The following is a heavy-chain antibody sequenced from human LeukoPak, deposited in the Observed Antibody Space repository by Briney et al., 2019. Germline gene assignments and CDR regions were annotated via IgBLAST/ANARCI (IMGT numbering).Heavy chain of an antibody. D-gene: IGHD2-8*01. J-gene: IGHJ5*02. Sequence: GASVKVSCKASGYTFTSFGISWVRQAPGQGLEWMGWISAYNGNTNYAQKLQGRVTMTTDTSTSTACMELRSLRSDDTAVYYCARECTNGVCYGLIDRWGQGTLVTVSS. V-gene: IGHV1-18*01. CDR2: ISAYNGNT. CDR1: GYTFTSFG. CDR3: ARECTNGVCYGLIDR.